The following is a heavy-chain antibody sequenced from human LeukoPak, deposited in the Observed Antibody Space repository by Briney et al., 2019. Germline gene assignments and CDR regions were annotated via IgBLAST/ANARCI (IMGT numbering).Heavy chain of an antibody. V-gene: IGHV4-59*08. D-gene: IGHD6-13*01. J-gene: IGHJ4*02. CDR2: IYYSGST. CDR1: GGSISSYY. Sequence: SETLSLTCTVSGGSISSYYWSWIRQPPGQGLEWIGYIYYSGSTNYNPSLKSRVTISVDTSKNQFSLKLSSVTAADTAVYYCARSSLYRSSWYFDYWGQGTLVTVSS. CDR3: ARSSLYRSSWYFDY.